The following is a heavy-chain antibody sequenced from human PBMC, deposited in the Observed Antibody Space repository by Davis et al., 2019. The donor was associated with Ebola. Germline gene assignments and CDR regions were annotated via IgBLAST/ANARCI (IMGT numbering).Heavy chain of an antibody. CDR1: GFTFSDYY. CDR3: ARDRWERDGYKTYYYYGMDV. D-gene: IGHD5-24*01. V-gene: IGHV3-11*01. Sequence: GESLKISCAASGFTFSDYYMSWIRQAPGKGLEWVSYISSSGSTIYYADSVKGRFTISRDNAKNSLYLQMNSLRAEDKAVYYCARDRWERDGYKTYYYYGMDVWGQGTTVTVSS. J-gene: IGHJ6*02. CDR2: ISSSGSTI.